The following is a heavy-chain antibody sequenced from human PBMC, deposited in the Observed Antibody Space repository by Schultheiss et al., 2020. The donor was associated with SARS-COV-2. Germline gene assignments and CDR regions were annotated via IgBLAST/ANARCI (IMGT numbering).Heavy chain of an antibody. Sequence: GSLRLSCAASGFTFSSYAMTWVRQAPGKGLEWIGLIYHGGATTYNPSLKSRVTISVDTSKNQFSLKLSSVTAADTAVYYCARAVAQDYWGQGTLVTVSS. D-gene: IGHD2-15*01. CDR3: ARAVAQDY. V-gene: IGHV4-34*01. CDR2: IYHGGAT. J-gene: IGHJ4*02. CDR1: GFTFSSYA.